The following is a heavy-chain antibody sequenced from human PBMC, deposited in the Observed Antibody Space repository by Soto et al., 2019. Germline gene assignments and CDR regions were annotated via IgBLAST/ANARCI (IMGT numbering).Heavy chain of an antibody. CDR2: INPSGGST. CDR3: EREDSIAAGGTVSDY. J-gene: IGHJ4*02. V-gene: IGHV1-46*01. D-gene: IGHD6-13*01. Sequence: QVQLVQSGAEVKKPGASVKVSCKASGYTFTSYYMNWVRQAPGQGLEWMGIINPSGGSTSYAQKFQGRVTMTRDTYTSTVYMALSSLRSEDTAVYYCEREDSIAAGGTVSDYWGQGTLVTVSS. CDR1: GYTFTSYY.